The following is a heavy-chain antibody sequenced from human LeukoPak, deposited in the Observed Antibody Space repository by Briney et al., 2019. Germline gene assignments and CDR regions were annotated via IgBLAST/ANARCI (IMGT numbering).Heavy chain of an antibody. CDR1: GGTFSSYA. Sequence: ASVKVSCKASGGTFSSYAISWVRQAPGQGLEWMGGIIPIFGTANYAQKFQGRVTITTDESTSTAYMELRSLRSDDTAVYYCATHDSMVRGVIMGGFDYWGQGTLVTVSS. CDR2: IIPIFGTA. D-gene: IGHD3-10*01. CDR3: ATHDSMVRGVIMGGFDY. V-gene: IGHV1-69*05. J-gene: IGHJ4*02.